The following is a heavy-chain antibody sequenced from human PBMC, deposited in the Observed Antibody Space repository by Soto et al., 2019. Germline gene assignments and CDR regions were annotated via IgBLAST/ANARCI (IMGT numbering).Heavy chain of an antibody. J-gene: IGHJ2*01. D-gene: IGHD5-12*01. CDR1: GGTSSSYT. CDR3: ARGNHRWLQLWYFDL. CDR2: IIPIFGTA. V-gene: IGHV1-69*12. Sequence: QVQLVQSGAEVKKPGSSETVSCKASGGTSSSYTISWVRQAPGQGLEWMGGIIPIFGTANYAQKFQGRVTITADESTSTAYMELSSLRSEDTAVYYCARGNHRWLQLWYFDLWGRGTLVTVSS.